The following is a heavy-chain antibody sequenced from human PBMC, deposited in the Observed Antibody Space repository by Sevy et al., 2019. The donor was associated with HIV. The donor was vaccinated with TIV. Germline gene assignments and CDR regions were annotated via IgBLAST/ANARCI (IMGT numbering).Heavy chain of an antibody. V-gene: IGHV4-39*07. J-gene: IGHJ4*02. CDR1: GGSISSSSYY. CDR2: IYYSGST. D-gene: IGHD4-17*01. Sequence: LLQASETLSLTCTVSGGSISSSSYYWGWIRQPPGKGLEWIGSIYYSGSTYYNPSLKSRVTISVDTSKNQFSLKLSSVTAADTAVYYCARCRSPYGDYATGSFDYWGQGALVTVSS. CDR3: ARCRSPYGDYATGSFDY.